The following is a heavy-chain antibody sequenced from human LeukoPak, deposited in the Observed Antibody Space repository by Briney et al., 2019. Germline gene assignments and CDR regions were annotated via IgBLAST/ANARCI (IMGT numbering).Heavy chain of an antibody. J-gene: IGHJ6*03. Sequence: SETLSLTCAVYGGSFSGYYWSWIRQPPGKGLEWIGEINHSGSTNYNPSLKSRVTMSVDTSKNQFSLKLSSVTAADTAVYYCARGSNRGVYYYYYYMDVWGKGTTVTVSS. D-gene: IGHD2/OR15-2a*01. CDR3: ARGSNRGVYYYYYYMDV. CDR1: GGSFSGYY. V-gene: IGHV4-34*01. CDR2: INHSGST.